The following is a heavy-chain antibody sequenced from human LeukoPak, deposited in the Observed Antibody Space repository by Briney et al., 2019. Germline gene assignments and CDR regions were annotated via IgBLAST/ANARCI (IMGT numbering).Heavy chain of an antibody. CDR3: ARQSTSSWYDY. CDR1: GGSFSGYY. CDR2: IYHSGNT. D-gene: IGHD6-13*01. J-gene: IGHJ4*02. V-gene: IGHV4-38-2*01. Sequence: PSETLSLTCAVYGGSFSGYYWGLIRQPPGKGLEWIGSIYHSGNTYYNPSLKSRVTISVDTSKNQFSLKLSSVTAADTAVYYCARQSTSSWYDYWGQGTLVTVSS.